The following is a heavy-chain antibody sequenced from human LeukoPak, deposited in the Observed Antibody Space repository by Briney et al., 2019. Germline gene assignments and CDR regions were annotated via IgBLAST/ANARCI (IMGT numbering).Heavy chain of an antibody. D-gene: IGHD2-2*01. CDR3: AKVVEGYCSSTSCPYYYYMDV. CDR1: GFTFSSYG. J-gene: IGHJ6*03. Sequence: GGSLRLSCAASGFTFSSYGMHWVRQAPGKGLEWVAFIRYDGSNKYYADSVKGRFTISRDNSKNTLYLQMSSLRAEDTAVYYCAKVVEGYCSSTSCPYYYYMDVWGKGTTVTVSS. V-gene: IGHV3-30*02. CDR2: IRYDGSNK.